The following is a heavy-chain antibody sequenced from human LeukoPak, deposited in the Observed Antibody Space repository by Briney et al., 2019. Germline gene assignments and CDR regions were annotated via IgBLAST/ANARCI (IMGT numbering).Heavy chain of an antibody. CDR2: ISGSGGST. CDR3: AKDGDRGYSYGLFDP. CDR1: GFTFSSYA. D-gene: IGHD5-18*01. V-gene: IGHV3-23*01. Sequence: GGSLRLSCAASGFTFSSYAMSWVRQAPGKGLEWVSAISGSGGSTYYADSAKGRFTISRDNSKNTLYLQMNSLGAEDTAVYYCAKDGDRGYSYGLFDPWGQGTLVTVSS. J-gene: IGHJ5*02.